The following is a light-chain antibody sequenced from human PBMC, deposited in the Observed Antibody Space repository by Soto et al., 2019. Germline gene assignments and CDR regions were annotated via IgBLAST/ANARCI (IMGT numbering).Light chain of an antibody. CDR1: SSNMGSNT. CDR3: ASWDATLNGFA. CDR2: SNN. V-gene: IGLV1-44*01. J-gene: IGLJ2*01. Sequence: QSVLTQPPSASGTPGQRVTISCSGSSSNMGSNTVNWYQQLPGTAPKLLLFSNNQRPSGVPDRFSGSKSGTSASLAIRGLQDEDEAYYYCASWDATLNGFAFGGGTKLTVL.